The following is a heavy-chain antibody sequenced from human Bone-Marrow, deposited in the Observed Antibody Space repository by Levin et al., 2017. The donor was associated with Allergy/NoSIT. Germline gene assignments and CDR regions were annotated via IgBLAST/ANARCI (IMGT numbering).Heavy chain of an antibody. V-gene: IGHV3-49*03. CDR1: GFTFADYA. D-gene: IGHD5-18*01. Sequence: GESLKISCAASGFTFADYAISWFRQAPGKGLEWVGFIANKVYGGTTEYAASVKGRFSISRDDSRDIAYLQMNSLKTEDTAVYYCSRDSHGYFPGADTFDSWGQGTLVTVSS. J-gene: IGHJ4*02. CDR2: IANKVYGGTT. CDR3: SRDSHGYFPGADTFDS.